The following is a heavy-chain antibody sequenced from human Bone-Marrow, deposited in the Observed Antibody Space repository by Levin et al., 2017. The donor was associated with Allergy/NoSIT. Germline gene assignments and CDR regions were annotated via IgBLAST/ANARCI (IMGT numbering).Heavy chain of an antibody. Sequence: KVSCQASGYNFRSFWIGWVRQMPGRGLEWMGIIYPGDSDTRYSPSFQGQVTISADKSITTAYLQLSSLRASDTAIYYCARSGIEGTAYHFDYWGQGTLLTVST. V-gene: IGHV5-51*01. CDR2: IYPGDSDT. CDR3: ARSGIEGTAYHFDY. D-gene: IGHD1/OR15-1a*01. CDR1: GYNFRSFW. J-gene: IGHJ4*02.